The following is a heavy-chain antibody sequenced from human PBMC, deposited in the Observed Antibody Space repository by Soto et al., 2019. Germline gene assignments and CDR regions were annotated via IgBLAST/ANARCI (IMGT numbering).Heavy chain of an antibody. V-gene: IGHV3-23*01. D-gene: IGHD1-26*01. CDR3: AKAGMLVGATGYFDY. J-gene: IGHJ4*02. CDR2: ISGSGGST. Sequence: PGGSLRLSCAASGFTFSSYAMSWVRQAPGKGLEWVSAISGSGGSTYYADSVKGRFTISRDNSKNTLYLQMNSLRAEDTAVYYCAKAGMLVGATGYFDYWGQGTLVTVSS. CDR1: GFTFSSYA.